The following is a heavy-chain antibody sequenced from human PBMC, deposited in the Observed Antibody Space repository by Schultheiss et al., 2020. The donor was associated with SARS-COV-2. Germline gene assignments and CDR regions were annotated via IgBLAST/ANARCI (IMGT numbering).Heavy chain of an antibody. Sequence: SETLSLTCTVSGGSISSYYWSWIRQPPGKGLEWIGSIYHTGSTYYNPSLKSRLTISVDTSKNQFSLKLNSVTAADTAVYYCAREGTNYGSGTYSNVYFDYWGQGALVTVSS. J-gene: IGHJ4*02. V-gene: IGHV4-59*01. CDR2: IYHTGST. CDR3: AREGTNYGSGTYSNVYFDY. D-gene: IGHD3-10*01. CDR1: GGSISSYY.